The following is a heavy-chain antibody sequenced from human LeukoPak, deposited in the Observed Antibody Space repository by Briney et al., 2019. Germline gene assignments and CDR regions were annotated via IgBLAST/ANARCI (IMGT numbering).Heavy chain of an antibody. V-gene: IGHV3-73*01. Sequence: GGSLKLSCAVSGFTFSGSAMHWVRQSPGKGLEWVGRIRSKANDHATAYAASVRGRFTISRDDSENTAYLQMSSLKTEDTAIYYCNRRLTTTVNDDWGQGTLVTVSS. D-gene: IGHD4-17*01. CDR2: IRSKANDHAT. CDR1: GFTFSGSA. CDR3: NRRLTTTVNDD. J-gene: IGHJ4*02.